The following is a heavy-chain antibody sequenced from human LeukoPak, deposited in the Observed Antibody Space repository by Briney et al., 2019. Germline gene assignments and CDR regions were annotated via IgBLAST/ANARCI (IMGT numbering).Heavy chain of an antibody. V-gene: IGHV1-18*01. CDR3: ARVGAARPPTRYYYYGMDV. CDR2: ISAYNGNT. J-gene: IGHJ6*02. CDR1: GYTFTSYG. Sequence: ASVKVSCKASGYTFTSYGISWVRQAPGQGLEWMGWISAYNGNTNYAQKLQGRVTMTTDTSTRTAYMELRSLRSDDTAVYYCARVGAARPPTRYYYYGMDVWGQGTAVTVSS. D-gene: IGHD6-6*01.